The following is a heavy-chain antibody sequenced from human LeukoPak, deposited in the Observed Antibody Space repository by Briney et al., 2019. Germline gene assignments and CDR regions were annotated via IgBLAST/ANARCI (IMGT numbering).Heavy chain of an antibody. D-gene: IGHD3-10*01. CDR1: GFTFSSYG. CDR2: ISYDGSNK. J-gene: IGHJ4*02. V-gene: IGHV3-30*03. CDR3: ATAPGAPYYFDY. Sequence: GGSLRLSCAASGFTFSSYGMHWVRQAPGKGLEWVAVISYDGSNKYYADSVKGRFTISRDNSKNTLYLQMNSLRAEDTAVYYCATAPGAPYYFDYWGQGTLVTVSS.